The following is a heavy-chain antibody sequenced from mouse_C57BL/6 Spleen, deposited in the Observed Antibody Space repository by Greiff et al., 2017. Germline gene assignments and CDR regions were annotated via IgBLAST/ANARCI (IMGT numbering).Heavy chain of an antibody. CDR3: ARDYGSSCDWYVDV. J-gene: IGHJ1*03. V-gene: IGHV1-80*01. D-gene: IGHD1-1*01. CDR2: IYPGDGDT. CDR1: GYAFSSYW. Sequence: QVQLQQSGAELVKPGASVKISCKASGYAFSSYWMNWVKQRPGKGLEWIGQIYPGDGDTNYNGKFEGKATLPADTSSGTAYMQLSSLTSEDSAVYFCARDYGSSCDWYVDVWGTGTTVTVA.